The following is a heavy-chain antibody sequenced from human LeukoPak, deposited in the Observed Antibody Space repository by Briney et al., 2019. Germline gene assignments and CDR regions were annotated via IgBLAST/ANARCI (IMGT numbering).Heavy chain of an antibody. V-gene: IGHV1-69*01. Sequence: SVKVSCKASGGTFSSYAISWVRQAPGQGLEWMGGIIPIFGTANYAQKFQGRVTITADESTSTAYMELSSLRSEDTAVYYCARAYDFWSCYYFIEFDYWGQGTLVTVSS. CDR1: GGTFSSYA. D-gene: IGHD3-3*01. J-gene: IGHJ4*02. CDR3: ARAYDFWSCYYFIEFDY. CDR2: IIPIFGTA.